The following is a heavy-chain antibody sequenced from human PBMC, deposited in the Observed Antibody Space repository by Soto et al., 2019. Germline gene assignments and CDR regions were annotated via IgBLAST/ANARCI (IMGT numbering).Heavy chain of an antibody. D-gene: IGHD2-15*01. CDR1: GGSISSGGYY. Sequence: QVQLQESGPGLVKPSETLSLTCTVSGGSISSGGYYWSWIRQHPGKGLEWIGYIYYSGSTYYNPSLKSRFTISVDTSKNEFSLRMTSVTAADTAVYYCATSVASGKLFFDIWGQGTLVTVSS. V-gene: IGHV4-31*03. CDR2: IYYSGST. CDR3: ATSVASGKLFFDI. J-gene: IGHJ4*02.